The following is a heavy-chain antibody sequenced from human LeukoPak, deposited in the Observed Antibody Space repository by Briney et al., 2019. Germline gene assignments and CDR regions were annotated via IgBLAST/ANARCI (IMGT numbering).Heavy chain of an antibody. CDR3: AKEPMPGYSSSWYEDYFDY. CDR1: GFTFSSYG. Sequence: PGGYLRLSCAASGFTFSSYGMHWVRQAPGKGLEWVAFIRYDGSNKYYADFVKGRFTISRDNSKNTLYLQMNSLRAEDTAVYYCAKEPMPGYSSSWYEDYFDYWGQGTLVTVSS. CDR2: IRYDGSNK. J-gene: IGHJ4*02. V-gene: IGHV3-30*02. D-gene: IGHD6-13*01.